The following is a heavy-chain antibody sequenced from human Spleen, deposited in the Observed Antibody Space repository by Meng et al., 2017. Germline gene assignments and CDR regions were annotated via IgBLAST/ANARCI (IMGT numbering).Heavy chain of an antibody. V-gene: IGHV3-21*01. CDR2: ISSSSSYI. CDR3: ARGEGGYKPQRN. CDR1: GFTFSSYG. Sequence: GESLKISCAASGFTFSSYGMTWVRQAPGKGLEWVSSISSSSSYIYYADSVKGRFTVSRDNAKNSLYLQMNSLRPEDTAVYYCARGEGGYKPQRNWGQGTLVTVSS. D-gene: IGHD5-24*01. J-gene: IGHJ4*02.